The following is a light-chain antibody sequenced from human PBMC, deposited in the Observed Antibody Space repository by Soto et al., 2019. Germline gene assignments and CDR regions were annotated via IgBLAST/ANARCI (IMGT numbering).Light chain of an antibody. CDR3: QQRDSWPRT. Sequence: EIVLTQSPATVSLSPGERATLSCRASRSVSNYLAWYQQKPGQPPRLLIYDASNRATGIPARFSGSGSGTDFTLTISSLEPEDFAVYYCQQRDSWPRTFGQGTKVDIK. V-gene: IGKV3-11*01. J-gene: IGKJ1*01. CDR2: DAS. CDR1: RSVSNY.